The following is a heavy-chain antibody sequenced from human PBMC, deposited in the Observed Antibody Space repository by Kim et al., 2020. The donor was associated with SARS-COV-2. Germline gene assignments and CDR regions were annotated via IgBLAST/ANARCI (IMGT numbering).Heavy chain of an antibody. Sequence: AESLKCRFTISMYNAKNSLSLQMNSLRAEDTAIYYCSWAWWDGNGYPLFDSWGQGTLITVSS. D-gene: IGHD3-22*01. CDR3: SWAWWDGNGYPLFDS. J-gene: IGHJ4*02. V-gene: IGHV3-11*04.